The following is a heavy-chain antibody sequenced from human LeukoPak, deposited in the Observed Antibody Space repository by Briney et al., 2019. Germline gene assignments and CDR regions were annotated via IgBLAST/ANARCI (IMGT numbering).Heavy chain of an antibody. D-gene: IGHD6-13*01. CDR1: GFTFSSYA. Sequence: GGSLRLSCAASGFTFSSYAMHWVRQAPGKGLEWVAVISYDGSNKYYADSVKGRFTISRDNSKNTLYLQMNSLRAEDTAVYYCAKDGSSSSWDLFDYWGQGTLVTVSS. V-gene: IGHV3-30*04. CDR2: ISYDGSNK. J-gene: IGHJ4*02. CDR3: AKDGSSSSWDLFDY.